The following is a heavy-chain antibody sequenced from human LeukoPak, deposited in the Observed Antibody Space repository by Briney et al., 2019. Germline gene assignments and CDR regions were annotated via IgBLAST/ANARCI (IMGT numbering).Heavy chain of an antibody. CDR2: MNPNSGNI. J-gene: IGHJ4*02. CDR3: ARDPVYCSGGSCYPSGGFDY. Sequence: ASVKVSCKASGYTFSSYDINWVRQATGQGLEWMGWMNPNSGNIGYAQKFQGRVTMTRDMSTSTVYMELSSLRSEDTAVYYCARDPVYCSGGSCYPSGGFDYWGQGTLVTVSS. D-gene: IGHD2-15*01. CDR1: GYTFSSYD. V-gene: IGHV1-8*01.